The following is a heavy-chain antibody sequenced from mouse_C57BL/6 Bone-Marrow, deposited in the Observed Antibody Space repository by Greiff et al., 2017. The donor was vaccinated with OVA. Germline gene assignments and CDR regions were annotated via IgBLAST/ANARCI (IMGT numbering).Heavy chain of an antibody. CDR1: GYSFTSYY. V-gene: IGHV1-66*01. J-gene: IGHJ3*01. Sequence: LVESGPELVKPGASVKISCKASGYSFTSYYIHWVKQRPGQGLEWIGWIYPGSGNTKYNEKFKGKATLTADTSSSTAYMQLSSLTSEDSAVYYCSSRGYYYGPWFAYWGQGTLVTVSA. CDR2: IYPGSGNT. D-gene: IGHD1-1*01. CDR3: SSRGYYYGPWFAY.